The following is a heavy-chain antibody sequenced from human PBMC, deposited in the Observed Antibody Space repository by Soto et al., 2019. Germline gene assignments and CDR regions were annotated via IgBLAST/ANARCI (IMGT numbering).Heavy chain of an antibody. Sequence: ASVKVSCKVSGDTLTESSMHWVRQAPGKGLEWMRGFDPEDGETIYAQKFQGRVTMTEDTSTDTAYMELSSLRSEDTAVYYCATSTDIVVVPAAPPPYYYYGMDVWGQGTTVTVSS. CDR2: FDPEDGET. CDR1: GDTLTESS. V-gene: IGHV1-24*01. CDR3: ATSTDIVVVPAAPPPYYYYGMDV. J-gene: IGHJ6*02. D-gene: IGHD2-2*01.